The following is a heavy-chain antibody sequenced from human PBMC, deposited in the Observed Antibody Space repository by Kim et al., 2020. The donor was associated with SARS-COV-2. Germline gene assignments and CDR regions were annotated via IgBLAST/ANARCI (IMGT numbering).Heavy chain of an antibody. CDR3: ARGGLRLVDPPDYYGMDV. D-gene: IGHD3-16*01. Sequence: SQTLSLTCAISGDSVSSNSAAWNWIRQSPSRGLEWLGRTYYRSKWYNDYAVSVKSRITINPDTSKNQFSLQLNSVTPEDTAVYYCARGGLRLVDPPDYYGMDVWGQGTTVTVSS. CDR1: GDSVSSNSAA. CDR2: TYYRSKWYN. J-gene: IGHJ6*02. V-gene: IGHV6-1*01.